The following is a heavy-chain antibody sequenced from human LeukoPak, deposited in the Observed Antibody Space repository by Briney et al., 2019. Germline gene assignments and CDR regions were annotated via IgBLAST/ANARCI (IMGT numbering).Heavy chain of an antibody. D-gene: IGHD6-13*01. V-gene: IGHV3-30*18. CDR2: IASNGGSE. CDR1: GFTFTTYC. Sequence: PGGSLRLSCAASGFTFTTYCLHWVRQAPGKGLEWVAAIASNGGSEYYADSVKGRFTITRDNSKNTLFLQMNSLRPDDTAVYYCAKRGHYSINWYHHFDYWGQGTLVTVSP. CDR3: AKRGHYSINWYHHFDY. J-gene: IGHJ4*02.